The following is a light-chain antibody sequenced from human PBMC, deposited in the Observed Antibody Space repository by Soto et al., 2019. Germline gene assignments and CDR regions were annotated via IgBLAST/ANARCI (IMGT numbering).Light chain of an antibody. CDR3: QQYNSYPRT. J-gene: IGKJ3*01. V-gene: IGKV1-13*02. Sequence: AIQLTQSPSSLSASVGDRVTITCRASQGISSALAWYQQKPGQAPKLLIYDASSLESGVPSRFSGNRSGTDFTLTISSLQPEDFATYYCQQYNSYPRTFGPGTKVDIK. CDR2: DAS. CDR1: QGISSA.